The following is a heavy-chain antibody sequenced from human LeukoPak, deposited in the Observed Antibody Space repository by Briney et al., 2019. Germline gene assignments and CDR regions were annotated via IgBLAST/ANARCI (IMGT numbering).Heavy chain of an antibody. CDR2: ISYDGSNK. CDR1: GFTFSSYA. D-gene: IGHD4-17*01. V-gene: IGHV3-30-3*01. CDR3: ASMTTAY. Sequence: GGSLRLSCAASGFTFSSYAMHWVRQAPGKGLEWVAVISYDGSNKYYADSVKGRFTISRDNSKNTLYLQMNSPRAEDTAVYYCASMTTAYWGQGTLVTVSS. J-gene: IGHJ4*02.